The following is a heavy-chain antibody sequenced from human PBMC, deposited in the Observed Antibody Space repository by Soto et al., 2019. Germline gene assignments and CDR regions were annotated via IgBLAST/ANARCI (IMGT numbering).Heavy chain of an antibody. CDR3: AREEAAGYSGMDV. CDR1: GGTFSSYA. D-gene: IGHD2-15*01. Sequence: ASVQVSCKASGGTFSSYAISWVRQAPGQGLEWMGGIIPIFGTANYAQKFQGRVTITADESTSTAYMELSSLRSEDTAVYYCAREEAAGYSGMDVWGQGTTVTVSS. CDR2: IIPIFGTA. V-gene: IGHV1-69*13. J-gene: IGHJ6*02.